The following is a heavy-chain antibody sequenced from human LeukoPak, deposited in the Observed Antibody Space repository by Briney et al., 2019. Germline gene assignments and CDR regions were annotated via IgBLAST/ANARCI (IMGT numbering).Heavy chain of an antibody. CDR3: HSSGWLGDFDY. J-gene: IGHJ4*02. Sequence: SSETLSLTCTVSGYSIGSGYYWGWIRQLPGKGLEWIGSIYHSGSTYYNPSLKSRVTISVDTSKNQFSLKLSSVTAADTAVYYCHSSGWLGDFDYWGQGTLVTVSS. CDR1: GYSIGSGYY. D-gene: IGHD6-19*01. CDR2: IYHSGST. V-gene: IGHV4-38-2*02.